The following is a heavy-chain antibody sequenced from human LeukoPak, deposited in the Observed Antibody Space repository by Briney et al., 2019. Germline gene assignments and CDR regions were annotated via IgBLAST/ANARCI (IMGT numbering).Heavy chain of an antibody. D-gene: IGHD2-2*01. CDR1: GFTFSSYS. V-gene: IGHV3-21*01. Sequence: GGSLRLSCAASGFTFSSYSMNWVRQAPGKGLEWVSSISSSSSYIYYADSVKGRFTISRDNAKNSLYLQMNSLRAEDTAVYYCARDGYCSNTSCSHYYYYGMDVWGKGTTVTVSS. CDR2: ISSSSSYI. J-gene: IGHJ6*04. CDR3: ARDGYCSNTSCSHYYYYGMDV.